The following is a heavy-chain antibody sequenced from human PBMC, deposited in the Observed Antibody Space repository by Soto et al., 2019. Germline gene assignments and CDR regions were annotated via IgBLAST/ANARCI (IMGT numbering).Heavy chain of an antibody. V-gene: IGHV4-39*01. CDR1: GGSISSSSYY. CDR3: ARHGLSITIFGVVIKSWFDP. J-gene: IGHJ5*02. D-gene: IGHD3-3*01. CDR2: IYYSGST. Sequence: SETLSLTCTVSGGSISSSSYYWGWIRQPPGKGLEWIGSIYYSGSTYYNPSLKSRVTISVDTSKNQFSLKLSSVTAADTAVYYCARHGLSITIFGVVIKSWFDPWGQGTLVTVSS.